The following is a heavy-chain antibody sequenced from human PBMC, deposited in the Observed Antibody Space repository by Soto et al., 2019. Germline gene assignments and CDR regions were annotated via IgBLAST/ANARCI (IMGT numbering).Heavy chain of an antibody. D-gene: IGHD6-13*01. V-gene: IGHV1-18*01. CDR3: AREGGSSTYYPLELDF. J-gene: IGHJ4*02. Sequence: ASVKGSCETSGYCFNHYGINWVRQAPGQGLEWVGWIAPFNGKTSSLQRLQDRISMTIDTSASTAYLEVRSLTSDDTGVYFCAREGGSSTYYPLELDFWGQGTLVTVSS. CDR1: GYCFNHYG. CDR2: IAPFNGKT.